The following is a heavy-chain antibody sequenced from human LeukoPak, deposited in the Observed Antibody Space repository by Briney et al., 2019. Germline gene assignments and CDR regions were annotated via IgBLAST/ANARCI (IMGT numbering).Heavy chain of an antibody. CDR2: ISYDGSNK. D-gene: IGHD6-13*01. J-gene: IGHJ3*02. V-gene: IGHV3-30*18. CDR3: AKQLVMDDAFDI. CDR1: GFKFFTFA. Sequence: GRSLRLSCEASGFKFFTFAMHWVRRAPGKGLEWVAVISYDGSNKYYADSVKGRFTISRDNSKNTLYLQMNGLRAEDTAVYYCAKQLVMDDAFDIWGQGTMVTVSS.